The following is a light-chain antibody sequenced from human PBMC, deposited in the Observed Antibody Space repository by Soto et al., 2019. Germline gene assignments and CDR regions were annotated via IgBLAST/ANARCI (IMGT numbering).Light chain of an antibody. J-gene: IGKJ1*01. CDR1: QSVRNNY. Sequence: IVLTHSPGTLSFSPGERATLSFRASQSVRNNYLAWYQQRPGQAPRLLIYAASSRATGIPDRFSGSGSGTDFTLTISRLEPEDFAVYYCQQYGTSPRTFGQGTKVDIK. CDR2: AAS. V-gene: IGKV3-20*01. CDR3: QQYGTSPRT.